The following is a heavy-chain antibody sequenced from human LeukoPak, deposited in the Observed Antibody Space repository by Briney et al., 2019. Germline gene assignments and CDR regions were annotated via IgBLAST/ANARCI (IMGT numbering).Heavy chain of an antibody. CDR3: ARDRFERDAFDI. V-gene: IGHV1-2*04. J-gene: IGHJ3*02. Sequence: ASVTVSYKASGYTFTDYYMHWVRQAPGQGLEWMGWINPNSGGTNYAQKFQGWVTMTRDTSISTAYMELSRLRSDDTAVYYCARDRFERDAFDIWGQGTMVTVSS. CDR2: INPNSGGT. D-gene: IGHD3-9*01. CDR1: GYTFTDYY.